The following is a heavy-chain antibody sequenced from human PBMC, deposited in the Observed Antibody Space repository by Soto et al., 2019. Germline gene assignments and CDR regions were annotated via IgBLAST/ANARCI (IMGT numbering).Heavy chain of an antibody. V-gene: IGHV3-9*01. D-gene: IGHD6-6*01. CDR1: GFTFDDYA. Sequence: EVQLVESGGGLVQPGRSLRLSCAASGFTFDDYAMHWVRQAPGKGLEWVSGISWNSGSIGYADSVKGRFTISRDNAKNSLYLQMNSLRAEDTAWYYCAKEIGQLVGEYYYGMDVWGQGTTVTVSS. CDR2: ISWNSGSI. J-gene: IGHJ6*02. CDR3: AKEIGQLVGEYYYGMDV.